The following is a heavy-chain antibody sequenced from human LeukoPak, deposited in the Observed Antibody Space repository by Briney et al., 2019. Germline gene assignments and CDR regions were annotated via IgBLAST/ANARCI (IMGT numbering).Heavy chain of an antibody. CDR3: ARLNWNYADY. J-gene: IGHJ4*02. D-gene: IGHD3-3*01. CDR2: IKEDASEK. CDR1: GFTFSLYW. Sequence: GGSLRLSCTASGFTFSLYWMTWVRQAPEKGLEWVSNIKEDASEKDYVDSVKGRFTISRDNGKNSLYLQMNSLRGEDTAVYYCARLNWNYADYWGQGTLVTVSS. V-gene: IGHV3-7*01.